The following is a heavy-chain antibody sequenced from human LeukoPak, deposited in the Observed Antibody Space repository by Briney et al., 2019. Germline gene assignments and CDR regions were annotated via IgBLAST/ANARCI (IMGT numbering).Heavy chain of an antibody. Sequence: SVKVSCXASGGTFSSYAISWVRQAPGQGLGWMGGIIPIFGTANYAQKFQGRVTITADESTSTAYMELSSLRSEDTAVYYCARGGIAVAGTDLNFDYWGQGTLVTVSS. CDR3: ARGGIAVAGTDLNFDY. J-gene: IGHJ4*02. CDR1: GGTFSSYA. D-gene: IGHD6-19*01. V-gene: IGHV1-69*13. CDR2: IIPIFGTA.